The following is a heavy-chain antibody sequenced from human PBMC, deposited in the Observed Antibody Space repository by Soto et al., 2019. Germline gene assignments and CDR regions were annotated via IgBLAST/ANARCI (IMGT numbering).Heavy chain of an antibody. J-gene: IGHJ6*02. D-gene: IGHD2-15*01. CDR3: ARDYRSGSSGYYYSMDV. V-gene: IGHV3-23*01. CDR2: IRGNDGST. Sequence: PGGSLRLSCAASGFTFSTFDMIWVRQAPGKGLEWVSLIRGNDGSTYYADCVKGRFTISKDNSKNTLYLQMNSLKVEDTAMYYCARDYRSGSSGYYYSMDVWGQGTTVTVSS. CDR1: GFTFSTFD.